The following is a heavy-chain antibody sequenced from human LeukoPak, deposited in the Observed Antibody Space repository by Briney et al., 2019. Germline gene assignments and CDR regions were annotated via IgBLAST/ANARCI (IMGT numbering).Heavy chain of an antibody. CDR1: GFTFVDYG. D-gene: IGHD3-10*01. CDR2: INWNGGTT. CDR3: AGWNYGSGSYWSLGDWLDS. V-gene: IGHV3-20*01. Sequence: GGSLRLSCAASGFTFVDYGMIWVRQAPGKGLEWVSGINWNGGTTGYADSVKGRFTISRDNAKNSLYLQMNSLRAEDTALYHCAGWNYGSGSYWSLGDWLDSWGQGTLVVVSS. J-gene: IGHJ5*01.